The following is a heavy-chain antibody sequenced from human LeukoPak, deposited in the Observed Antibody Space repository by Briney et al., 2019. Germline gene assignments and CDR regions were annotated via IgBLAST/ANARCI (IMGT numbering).Heavy chain of an antibody. D-gene: IGHD3-22*01. CDR3: ASSAYYYDSSGPLTPFDI. CDR1: GYSFTSYW. J-gene: IGHJ3*02. V-gene: IGHV5-51*01. Sequence: HGESLKISCKGSGYSFTSYWIGWVRQMPGKGLEWMGIIYPGDSDTRYSPSFQGQVTISADKSISTAYLQWSSLKASDTAMYYCASSAYYYDSSGPLTPFDIWGQGTMVTVSS. CDR2: IYPGDSDT.